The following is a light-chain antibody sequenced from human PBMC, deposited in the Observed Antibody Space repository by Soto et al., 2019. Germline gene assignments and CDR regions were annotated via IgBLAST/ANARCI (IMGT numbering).Light chain of an antibody. V-gene: IGKV3-15*01. CDR1: QSVSSN. CDR3: QQYNNWPQT. CDR2: GAS. Sequence: ETVMTQSPATLSVSPGERATLSCTASQSVSSNLAWYQQKPGQAPRLLIYGASTRATGIPARFSGSGSGTEFTLTISSLQSEDFAVYYCQQYNNWPQTFGQGTKVDIK. J-gene: IGKJ1*01.